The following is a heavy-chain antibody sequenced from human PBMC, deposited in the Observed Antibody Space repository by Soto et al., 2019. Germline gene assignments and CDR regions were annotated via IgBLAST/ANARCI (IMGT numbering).Heavy chain of an antibody. Sequence: EVQLLESGGGLVQPGGSLRLSCAASGFTFSSYAMSWVRQAPGRGLECVSSIDGSGAVTYYSDSVRGRFTISRDNSKNTLDLQMDSLRAEDTAVYYCAKGDVLTGSRQGWDYWGQGTLVTVSS. CDR3: AKGDVLTGSRQGWDY. CDR2: IDGSGAVT. J-gene: IGHJ4*02. V-gene: IGHV3-23*01. D-gene: IGHD3-9*01. CDR1: GFTFSSYA.